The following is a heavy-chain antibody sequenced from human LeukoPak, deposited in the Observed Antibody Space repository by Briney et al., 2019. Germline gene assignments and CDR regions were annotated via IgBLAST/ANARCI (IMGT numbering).Heavy chain of an antibody. J-gene: IGHJ4*02. Sequence: AGGSLRLSCAPSGLSFSSYTIHWVRQAPGKGLEWVSSISSSSSYIYYADSVKGRFTISRDNAKNSLYLQMNSLRAEDTAVYYCARVSTVVPYFDYWGQGTLVTASS. V-gene: IGHV3-21*01. CDR1: GLSFSSYT. CDR3: ARVSTVVPYFDY. D-gene: IGHD4-17*01. CDR2: ISSSSSYI.